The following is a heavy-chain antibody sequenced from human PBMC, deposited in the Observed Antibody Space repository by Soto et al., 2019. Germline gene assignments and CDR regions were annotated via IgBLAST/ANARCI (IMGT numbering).Heavy chain of an antibody. CDR2: ISAYNGNT. CDR3: ARTNYDILTGYPNENWFDP. Sequence: QVQLVQSGAEVKKPGASVKVSCKASGYTFTSYGISWVRQAPGQGLEWMGWISAYNGNTNYAQKLQGRDTMTTDTSTSTAYMELRSLRSDDTAVYYCARTNYDILTGYPNENWFDPWGQGTLVTVSS. V-gene: IGHV1-18*01. CDR1: GYTFTSYG. D-gene: IGHD3-9*01. J-gene: IGHJ5*02.